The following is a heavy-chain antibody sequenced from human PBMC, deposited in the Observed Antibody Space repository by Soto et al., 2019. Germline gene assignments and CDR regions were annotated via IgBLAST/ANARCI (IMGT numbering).Heavy chain of an antibody. Sequence: VQLVESGGGLLKPGGSLRLSCAASGFTFTYAWMDWVRQAPGKGLEWVGRIKSKTDGATTDYAAPVKGRFSISRDDSKNTLYLQMNSLKTEDTGVYYCATVHTTVTFDSWGHGTLVTVSS. CDR1: GFTFTYAW. CDR2: IKSKTDGATT. J-gene: IGHJ4*01. D-gene: IGHD4-17*01. V-gene: IGHV3-15*07. CDR3: ATVHTTVTFDS.